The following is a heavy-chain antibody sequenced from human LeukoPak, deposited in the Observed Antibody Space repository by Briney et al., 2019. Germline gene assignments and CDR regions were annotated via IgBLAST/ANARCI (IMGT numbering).Heavy chain of an antibody. V-gene: IGHV3-48*01. CDR1: GFIFSSYS. Sequence: PGGSLRLSCAASGFIFSSYSMNWVRQAPGKGLEWVSYISSSGSTIYYADSVKGRFTISRDNAKNSLYLQMNSLRAEDTAVYYCARVSGITMVRGVIPADDAFDIWGQGTMVTVSS. CDR2: ISSSGSTI. CDR3: ARVSGITMVRGVIPADDAFDI. D-gene: IGHD3-10*01. J-gene: IGHJ3*02.